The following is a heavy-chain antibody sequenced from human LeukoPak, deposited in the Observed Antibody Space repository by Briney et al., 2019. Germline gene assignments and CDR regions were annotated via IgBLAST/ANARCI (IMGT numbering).Heavy chain of an antibody. V-gene: IGHV1-3*01. CDR1: GYTFSDYP. CDR3: ARVAYVMDV. D-gene: IGHD2-8*01. CDR2: ISAGNI. J-gene: IGHJ6*02. Sequence: ASVKVSCKASGYTFSDYPMHWLRQAPGQRFEWMGWISAGNIKYSQNFQDRINITRDTSASTVNMESSSLTSAGTAVYYCARVAYVMDVWGQGTTVVVSS.